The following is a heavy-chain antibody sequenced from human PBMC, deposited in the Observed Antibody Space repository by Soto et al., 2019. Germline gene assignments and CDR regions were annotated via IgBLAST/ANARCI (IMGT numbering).Heavy chain of an antibody. CDR1: GGSISSSSYY. J-gene: IGHJ4*02. V-gene: IGHV4-39*01. D-gene: IGHD6-13*01. Sequence: SETLSLTCTVSGGSISSSSYYWGWIRQPPGKGLEWIGSIYYSGSTYYNPSLKSRVTISVDTSKNQFSLKLSSVTAADTAVYYCARGQLGPDYWGQGTLVTVSS. CDR2: IYYSGST. CDR3: ARGQLGPDY.